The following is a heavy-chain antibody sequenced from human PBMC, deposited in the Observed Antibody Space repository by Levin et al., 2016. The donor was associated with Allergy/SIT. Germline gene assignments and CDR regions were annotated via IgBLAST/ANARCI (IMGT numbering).Heavy chain of an antibody. J-gene: IGHJ6*02. CDR1: GFTFSNAW. Sequence: GGSLRLSCAASGFTFSNAWMSWVRQAPGKGLEWVGRIKSKTDGGTTDYAAPVKGRFTISRDDSKNTLYLQMNSLKTEDTAVYYCTTSYYYDSSGYYFGPYYYGMDVWGQGTTVTVSS. CDR3: TTSYYYDSSGYYFGPYYYGMDV. V-gene: IGHV3-15*01. D-gene: IGHD3-22*01. CDR2: IKSKTDGGTT.